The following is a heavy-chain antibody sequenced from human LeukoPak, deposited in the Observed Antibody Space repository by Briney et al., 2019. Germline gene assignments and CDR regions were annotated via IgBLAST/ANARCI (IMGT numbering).Heavy chain of an antibody. CDR3: ARDRGGSGSYYNEDY. J-gene: IGHJ4*02. Sequence: GGSLRLSCAASGFTVSSNYMSWVRQAPGKGLEWVSVIYSGGSIYYADSVKGRFTISRDNAKNSLYLQMNSLRAEDTAVYYCARDRGGSGSYYNEDYWGQGTLVTVSS. V-gene: IGHV3-66*01. D-gene: IGHD3-10*01. CDR1: GFTVSSNY. CDR2: IYSGGSI.